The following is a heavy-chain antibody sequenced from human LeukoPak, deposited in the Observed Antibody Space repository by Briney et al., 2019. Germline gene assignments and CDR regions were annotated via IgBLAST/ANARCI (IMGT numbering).Heavy chain of an antibody. Sequence: SETLSLTCSVSDGSISSSSYYWGWIRQPPGKGLEFIGSVYYTGSTYINPSLKRRVTISVDTSKNQFSLNLSSVTAADTALYFCARLVVYDGSGYYYFDYWGQGTLVTVSS. D-gene: IGHD3-22*01. CDR2: VYYTGST. CDR3: ARLVVYDGSGYYYFDY. CDR1: DGSISSSSYY. V-gene: IGHV4-39*01. J-gene: IGHJ4*02.